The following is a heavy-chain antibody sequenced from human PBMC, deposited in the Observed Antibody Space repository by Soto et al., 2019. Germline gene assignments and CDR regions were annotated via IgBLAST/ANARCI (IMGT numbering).Heavy chain of an antibody. V-gene: IGHV4-59*01. CDR1: GASIDLYY. CDR2: IYYSWST. D-gene: IGHD1-1*01. CDR3: TRQLGSGYNDH. Sequence: QVQLQESGPGLVKPSETLSLTCTVSGASIDLYYWSWIRQPPGKGLEWIGYIYYSWSTDYNPSLKSLVTISGAASRNQVSLTLNSVTAADTAVYYCTRQLGSGYNDHRGQGTLGTVSS. J-gene: IGHJ5*02.